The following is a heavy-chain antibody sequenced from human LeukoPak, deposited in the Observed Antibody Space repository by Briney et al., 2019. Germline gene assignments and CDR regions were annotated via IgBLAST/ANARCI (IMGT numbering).Heavy chain of an antibody. Sequence: GGSLRLSCAASGFTFRLYVMTWVRQAPGKGLEWVSAITGSGGSIYYADSVRGRFTISRDNSKNTLYLQMCSLRAEDTAIYYCAHPSTPDYGGLDYWGQGTLVTVSS. CDR1: GFTFRLYV. CDR2: ITGSGGSI. CDR3: AHPSTPDYGGLDY. D-gene: IGHD4-17*01. J-gene: IGHJ4*02. V-gene: IGHV3-23*01.